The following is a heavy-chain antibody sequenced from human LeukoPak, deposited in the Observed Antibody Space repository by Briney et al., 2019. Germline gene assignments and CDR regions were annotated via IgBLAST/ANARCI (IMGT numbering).Heavy chain of an antibody. Sequence: SETLSLTCTVSGGSISSGPYYWGWIRQPPGTGLEWIGNIYYGENTYYNPSLKSRVTISKDTSKNQFYLKLSSLTAADTAVYYCARRDDSSGYHKIFDYWGPGTLVTVSS. CDR1: GGSISSGPYY. CDR3: ARRDDSSGYHKIFDY. V-gene: IGHV4-39*01. D-gene: IGHD3-22*01. CDR2: IYYGENT. J-gene: IGHJ4*02.